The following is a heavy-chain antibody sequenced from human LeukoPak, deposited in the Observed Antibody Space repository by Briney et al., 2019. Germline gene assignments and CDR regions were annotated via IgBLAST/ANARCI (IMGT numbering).Heavy chain of an antibody. J-gene: IGHJ4*02. CDR3: ARFSGRYPGYYFDY. Sequence: GGSLRLSCAASGFTFSSYSMNWVRQASGKGLEWVSSISSSSSYIYYADSVKGRLTISRDNAKNSLYLQMNSLRAEDTAVYYCARFSGRYPGYYFDYWGQGTLVTVSS. CDR1: GFTFSSYS. D-gene: IGHD1-26*01. CDR2: ISSSSSYI. V-gene: IGHV3-21*01.